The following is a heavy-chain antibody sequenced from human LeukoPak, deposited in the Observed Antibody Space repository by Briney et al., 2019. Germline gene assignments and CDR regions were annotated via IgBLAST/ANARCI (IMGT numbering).Heavy chain of an antibody. D-gene: IGHD3-3*01. CDR3: ARDPAEAYYDFWSGHRYFDY. CDR2: ISSSSSYI. J-gene: IGHJ4*02. V-gene: IGHV3-21*01. CDR1: GFTFSSYS. Sequence: PGGSLRLSCAASGFTFSSYSMNWVRQAPGKGLEWVSSISSSSSYIYYADSVKGRFTISRDNAKNSLYLQMNSLRAEDTAVYYCARDPAEAYYDFWSGHRYFDYWGQGTLVTVSS.